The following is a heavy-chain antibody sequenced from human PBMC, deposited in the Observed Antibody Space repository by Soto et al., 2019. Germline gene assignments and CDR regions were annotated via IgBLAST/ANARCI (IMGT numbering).Heavy chain of an antibody. CDR3: AAGREYDPPSGMDV. Sequence: QVQLVQSGAEVKKPGSSVKVSCKASGGTFSTYAISWVRQAPGQGLEWMGGIIPIFGTDKYAQKFQGRVTISADNSTSTAYMELSSLRSEDTAVYYCAAGREYDPPSGMDVWGQGTTVTVSS. D-gene: IGHD3-3*01. V-gene: IGHV1-69*06. CDR1: GGTFSTYA. CDR2: IIPIFGTD. J-gene: IGHJ6*02.